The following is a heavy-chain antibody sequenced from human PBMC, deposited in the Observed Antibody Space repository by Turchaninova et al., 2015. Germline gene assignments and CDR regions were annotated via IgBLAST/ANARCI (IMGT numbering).Heavy chain of an antibody. J-gene: IGHJ4*02. CDR2: IYHSGST. CDR1: GYSISRGYY. V-gene: IGHV4-38-2*02. CDR3: ARDAPVSY. Sequence: QVQLQESGPGLVKPSATLSLTCAVSGYSISRGYYWGWIRQPPGKGLEWIGRIYHSGSTYYNPSPKSRVTISVDTSKNQFSLKLSSVTAADTAVYYCARDAPVSYWGQGTLVTVSS. D-gene: IGHD3-10*01.